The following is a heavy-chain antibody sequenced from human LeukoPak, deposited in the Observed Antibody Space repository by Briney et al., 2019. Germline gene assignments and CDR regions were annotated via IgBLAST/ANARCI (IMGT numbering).Heavy chain of an antibody. V-gene: IGHV4-38-2*02. CDR2: AFYSGVT. J-gene: IGHJ4*02. CDR1: SFSISNGFY. Sequence: SSETLSLTCVVSSFSISNGFYWVWIRQPPGKGLEWIGNAFYSGVTYYNPSLMSRVTISVDTSKNQFSLKLNSVTAADTAVYYCARDRGGRTGYASGDFDFWGQGVLVTVSS. CDR3: ARDRGGRTGYASGDFDF. D-gene: IGHD5-12*01.